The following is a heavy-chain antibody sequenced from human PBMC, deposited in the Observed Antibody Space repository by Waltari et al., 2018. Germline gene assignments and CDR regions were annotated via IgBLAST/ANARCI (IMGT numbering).Heavy chain of an antibody. J-gene: IGHJ2*01. CDR3: ARHPAMTIMLWYFDL. D-gene: IGHD2-8*01. CDR1: GGSISSSSYY. Sequence: QLQLQESGPGLVKPSATLSLPCPVSGGSISSSSYYWGWIRQPPGKGLEWIGSIYYSGSTYYNPSLKSRVTISVDTSKNQFSLKLSSVTAADTAVYYCARHPAMTIMLWYFDLWGRGTLVTVSS. V-gene: IGHV4-39*01. CDR2: IYYSGST.